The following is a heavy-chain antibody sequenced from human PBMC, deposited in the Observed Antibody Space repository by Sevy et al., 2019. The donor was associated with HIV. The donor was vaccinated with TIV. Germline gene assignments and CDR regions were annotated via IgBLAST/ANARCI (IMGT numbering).Heavy chain of an antibody. D-gene: IGHD1-26*01. Sequence: GGYLRLSCTVSGFPFKNAWMHWVRQAPGRGLEWVGRIKSKMDGRAAEYSAPVKGRFSISRDDSKNTVYLHMNSLKIEDTAVYYCPTPRLGASWATFDIWGQGTMVTVSS. CDR1: GFPFKNAW. CDR2: IKSKMDGRAA. V-gene: IGHV3-15*07. CDR3: PTPRLGASWATFDI. J-gene: IGHJ3*02.